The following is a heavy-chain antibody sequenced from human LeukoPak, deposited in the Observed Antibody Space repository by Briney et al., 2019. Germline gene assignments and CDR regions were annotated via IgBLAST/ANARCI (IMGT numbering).Heavy chain of an antibody. J-gene: IGHJ5*02. V-gene: IGHV3-23*01. CDR3: AKRRYSSGWYEGT. D-gene: IGHD6-19*01. Sequence: GGSLRLSCAASGFTFSSYAMSWVRQAPGKGLEWVSAISGSGGSTYYADSVKGRFTISRDNSKNTLYLRMNSLRAEDTAVYYCAKRRYSSGWYEGTWGQGTLVTVSS. CDR1: GFTFSSYA. CDR2: ISGSGGST.